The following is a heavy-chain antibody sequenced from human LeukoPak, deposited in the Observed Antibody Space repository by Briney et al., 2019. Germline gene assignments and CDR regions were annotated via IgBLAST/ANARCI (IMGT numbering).Heavy chain of an antibody. CDR3: ARDGRLYYYDAHGPGLDY. D-gene: IGHD3-22*01. CDR1: GYSFSNYW. Sequence: GESLKISCKGSGYSFSNYWIGWVRQMPGKGLEWMGIIHPGDFDIRYSPSFQGQVTISADKSVNTAYLQWSSLKASDTAMYYCARDGRLYYYDAHGPGLDYWGQGTLVTVSS. J-gene: IGHJ4*02. CDR2: IHPGDFDI. V-gene: IGHV5-51*01.